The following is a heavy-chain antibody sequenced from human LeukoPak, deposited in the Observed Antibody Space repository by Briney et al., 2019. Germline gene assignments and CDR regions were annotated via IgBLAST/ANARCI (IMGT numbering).Heavy chain of an antibody. J-gene: IGHJ3*02. CDR1: GFTFSSYA. CDR2: ISYDGSNK. V-gene: IGHV3-30*04. D-gene: IGHD3-10*01. CDR3: ARSTPITMVRGVIIKSGVLLHDAFDI. Sequence: GGSLRLSCAASGFTFSSYAMHWVRQAPGKGLEWVAVISYDGSNKYYADSVKGRFTISRDNSKNTLYLQMNSLRAEDTAVYYCARSTPITMVRGVIIKSGVLLHDAFDIWGQGTMVTVSS.